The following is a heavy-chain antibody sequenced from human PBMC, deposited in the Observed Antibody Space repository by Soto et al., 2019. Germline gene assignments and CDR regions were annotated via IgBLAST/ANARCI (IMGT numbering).Heavy chain of an antibody. CDR3: ARRLRGITMIVDGMDV. CDR2: IYPGDSDT. D-gene: IGHD3-22*01. J-gene: IGHJ6*02. CDR1: GYSFTSYW. V-gene: IGHV5-51*01. Sequence: GESLKISCKGSGYSFTSYWIGWVRQMPGKGLEWMGIIYPGDSDTRYSPSFQGQVTISADKSISTAYLQWSSLKASDTAMYYCARRLRGITMIVDGMDVWGQGTTVTVYS.